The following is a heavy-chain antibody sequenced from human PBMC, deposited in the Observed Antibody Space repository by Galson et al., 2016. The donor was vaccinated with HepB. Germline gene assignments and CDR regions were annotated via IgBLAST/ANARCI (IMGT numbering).Heavy chain of an antibody. CDR3: AKDRYTLFGWAFDY. D-gene: IGHD3-3*01. CDR1: GFTFGDYA. Sequence: SLRLSCAASGFTFGDYAMHWVRQAPGKGLEWISSITWNSGTIAYADSVKGRFTISRDNAKNSLYLQMNSLRDEDTALYYCAKDRYTLFGWAFDYWGQGALVTVSS. J-gene: IGHJ4*02. CDR2: ITWNSGTI. V-gene: IGHV3-9*01.